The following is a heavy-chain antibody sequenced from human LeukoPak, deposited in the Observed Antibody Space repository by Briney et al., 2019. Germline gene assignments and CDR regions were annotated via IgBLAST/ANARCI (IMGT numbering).Heavy chain of an antibody. CDR1: GITLSNYG. D-gene: IGHD3-22*01. Sequence: GGSLRLSCAVSGITLSNYGMSWVRQAPGKGLEWVAGISDSGGRTNYADSVKGRFTISRDNPNYKLYLQMNSLRAEDTDVYFCAKRGVVIRVILVGFHKEAYYFDSWGQGALVTVSS. CDR3: AKRGVVIRVILVGFHKEAYYFDS. CDR2: ISDSGGRT. J-gene: IGHJ4*02. V-gene: IGHV3-23*01.